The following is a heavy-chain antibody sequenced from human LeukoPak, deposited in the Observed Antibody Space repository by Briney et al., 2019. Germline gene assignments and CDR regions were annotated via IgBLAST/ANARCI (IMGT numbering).Heavy chain of an antibody. CDR2: IYYSGST. V-gene: IGHV4-34*01. D-gene: IGHD3-3*01. CDR3: ARASYYDFWSGYSRNWFDP. CDR1: CGSFSGYY. Sequence: SETLSLTCAVYCGSFSGYYWSWIRQPPGKGLEWIGSIYYSGSTYYNPSLKSRVTLSVDTSKNQFSLKLSSVTAADTAVYYCARASYYDFWSGYSRNWFDPWGQGTLVTVSS. J-gene: IGHJ5*02.